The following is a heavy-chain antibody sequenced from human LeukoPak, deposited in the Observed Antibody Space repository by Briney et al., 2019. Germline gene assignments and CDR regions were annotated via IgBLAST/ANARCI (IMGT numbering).Heavy chain of an antibody. CDR2: IKQDGSEK. V-gene: IGHV3-7*01. CDR3: AREGVGDFFDY. Sequence: GGSLRLSCAASGLTFSSYWMSWVRQAPGKGLEWVANIKQDGSEKYYVDSVKGRFTISRDNAKNSLYLQMNSLRAEDTAVYYCAREGVGDFFDYWGQGTLVTVPS. D-gene: IGHD3-10*01. CDR1: GLTFSSYW. J-gene: IGHJ4*02.